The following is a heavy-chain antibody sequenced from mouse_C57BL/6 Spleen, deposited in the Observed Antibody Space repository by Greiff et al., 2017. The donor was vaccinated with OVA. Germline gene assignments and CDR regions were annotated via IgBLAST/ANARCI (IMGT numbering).Heavy chain of an antibody. CDR1: GYAFSSSW. V-gene: IGHV1-82*01. D-gene: IGHD1-1*01. CDR2: IYPGDGDT. Sequence: QVQLQQSGPELVKPGASVKISCKASGYAFSSSWMNWVKQRPGKGLEWIGRIYPGDGDTNYNGKFKGKATLTADKSSSTAYMQLSSLTSEDSAVYFWARGYGSSYGDAMDYWGQGTSVTVSS. J-gene: IGHJ4*01. CDR3: ARGYGSSYGDAMDY.